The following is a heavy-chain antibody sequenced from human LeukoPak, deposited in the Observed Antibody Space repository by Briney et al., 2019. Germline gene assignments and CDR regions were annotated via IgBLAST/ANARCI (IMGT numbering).Heavy chain of an antibody. CDR1: GFTLSSYA. CDR2: ISGSGGST. Sequence: GGSLRLSCAASGFTLSSYAMSWVRQAPGKGLEWVSAISGSGGSTYYADSVKGRFTISRDISKNTLYLQMNSLRAEDTAVYYCAKESMVRGVLPDYWGQGTLVTVPS. J-gene: IGHJ4*02. D-gene: IGHD3-10*01. V-gene: IGHV3-23*01. CDR3: AKESMVRGVLPDY.